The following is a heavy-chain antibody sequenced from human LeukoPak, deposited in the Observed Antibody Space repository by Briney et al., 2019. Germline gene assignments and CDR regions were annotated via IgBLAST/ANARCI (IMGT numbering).Heavy chain of an antibody. Sequence: GGSLRLSCAASGFTFSSYSMNWVRQAPGKGLEWVSYISSSSSTIYYADSVKGRFTISRDNAKNSLYLQMNSLRAEDTAVYYCARDEGFCSGGSCYLDYWGQGTLVTVSS. CDR2: ISSSSSTI. CDR1: GFTFSSYS. CDR3: ARDEGFCSGGSCYLDY. J-gene: IGHJ4*02. D-gene: IGHD2-15*01. V-gene: IGHV3-48*04.